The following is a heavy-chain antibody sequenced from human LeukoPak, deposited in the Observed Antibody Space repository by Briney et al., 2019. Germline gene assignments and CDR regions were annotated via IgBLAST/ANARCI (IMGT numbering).Heavy chain of an antibody. D-gene: IGHD6-13*01. CDR3: ARGGNIGAVPTA. CDR2: MNPNNGNT. J-gene: IGHJ4*02. CDR1: GTTFMSND. Sequence: ASVKVPCKVSGTTFMSNDINWVRQATGQGLEWMGWMNPNNGNTGYAPKFQGRVTMTRNTSITTAYMELTSLTSEDTAVYYCARGGNIGAVPTAWGQEPLVTVSS. V-gene: IGHV1-8*01.